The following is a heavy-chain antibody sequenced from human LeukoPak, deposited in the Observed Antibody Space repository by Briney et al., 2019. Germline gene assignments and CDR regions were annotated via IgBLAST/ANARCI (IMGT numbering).Heavy chain of an antibody. V-gene: IGHV3-21*01. CDR2: ISSSSSYI. D-gene: IGHD6-13*01. CDR3: AGDGYSSSWPPGVDY. Sequence: PGGSLRLSRAASGFTFSAFAMSWVRQAPGKGLEWVSSISSSSSYIYYADSVKGRFTISRDNAKNSLYLQMNSLRAEDTAVYYCAGDGYSSSWPPGVDYWGQGTLVTVSS. J-gene: IGHJ4*02. CDR1: GFTFSAFA.